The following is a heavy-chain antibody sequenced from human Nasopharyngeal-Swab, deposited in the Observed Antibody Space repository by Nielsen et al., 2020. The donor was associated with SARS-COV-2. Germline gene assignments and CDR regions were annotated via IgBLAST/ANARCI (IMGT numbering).Heavy chain of an antibody. CDR1: GFSFSEYY. CDR2: ISSSGSIT. J-gene: IGHJ1*01. Sequence: GESLKTSCAASGFSFSEYYMSWIRQAPGKGLEWISDISSSGSITHYANSMKGRFTISRDNAKKSLYLQMNSLRAEDTAVYYCARGVETIHHWGQGSLVTVSS. V-gene: IGHV3-11*04. D-gene: IGHD5-24*01. CDR3: ARGVETIHH.